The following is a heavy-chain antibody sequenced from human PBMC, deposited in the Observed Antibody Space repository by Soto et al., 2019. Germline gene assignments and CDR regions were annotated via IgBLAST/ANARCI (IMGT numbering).Heavy chain of an antibody. CDR1: GGTFSNYA. CDR2: IIPIFGTA. J-gene: IGHJ5*02. Sequence: ASVKVSCKASGGTFSNYAISWVRQAPGQGLEWMGGIIPIFGTANYAQKFQGRVTITAGESTSTAYMELSSLRSEDTAIYYCAVGSVDIVPTGMKPFDPWGQGTLVTVSS. V-gene: IGHV1-69*13. CDR3: AVGSVDIVPTGMKPFDP. D-gene: IGHD5-12*01.